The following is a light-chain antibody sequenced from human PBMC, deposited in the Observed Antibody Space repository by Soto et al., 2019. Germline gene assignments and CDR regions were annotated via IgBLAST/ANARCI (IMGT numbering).Light chain of an antibody. CDR3: QSYDNYNVV. CDR1: SGNIASKY. Sequence: NFMLTQPHSVSESPGKTVTISCTRSSGNIASKYVQWYQQRPGSAPSTVIYEYYEIPSGVPDRFSGAIDSSSNSASLTISGLKTDDEADYYCQSYDNYNVVFGGGTQLTVL. J-gene: IGLJ2*01. V-gene: IGLV6-57*04. CDR2: EYY.